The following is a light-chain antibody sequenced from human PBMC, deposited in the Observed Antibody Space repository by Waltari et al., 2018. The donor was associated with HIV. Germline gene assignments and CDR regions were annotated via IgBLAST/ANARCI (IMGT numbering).Light chain of an antibody. J-gene: IGLJ1*01. V-gene: IGLV2-14*01. CDR2: EVS. Sequence: QSALTQPASVSGSPGQSLTISCTGTSSDGGCYTYFLWYQQHPGKAPKLMIYEVSNRPSGVSNRFSGSKSGNTASLTISGLQAEDEADYYCSSYTSSINYVFGTGTKVTVL. CDR1: SSDGGCYTY. CDR3: SSYTSSINYV.